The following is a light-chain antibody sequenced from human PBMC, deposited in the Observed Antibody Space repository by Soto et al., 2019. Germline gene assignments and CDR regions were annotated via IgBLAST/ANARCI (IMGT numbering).Light chain of an antibody. CDR3: SSYAGSNIYVV. Sequence: QSALTQPPSASGSPGQSVTISFTGTSSDVGGYNYVSWYQHHPGKAPKLMLYEVNTRPSGVPDRFSGSKSGNTASLTVSGLQAEDEADYYCSSYAGSNIYVVFGGGTKLTVL. V-gene: IGLV2-8*01. CDR1: SSDVGGYNY. CDR2: EVN. J-gene: IGLJ3*02.